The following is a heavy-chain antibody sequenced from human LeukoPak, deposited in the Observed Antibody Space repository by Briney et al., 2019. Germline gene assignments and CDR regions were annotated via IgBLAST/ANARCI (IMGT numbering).Heavy chain of an antibody. Sequence: GGSLRLSRAASGFTFSSYAMSWVRQAPGKGLEWVSAISGSGGSTYYADSVKGRFTISRDNSKNTLYLQMNSLRAEDTAVYYCAKATGRGYYYGSGTHAFDIWGQGTMVTVSS. CDR2: ISGSGGST. CDR3: AKATGRGYYYGSGTHAFDI. CDR1: GFTFSSYA. J-gene: IGHJ3*02. D-gene: IGHD3-10*01. V-gene: IGHV3-23*01.